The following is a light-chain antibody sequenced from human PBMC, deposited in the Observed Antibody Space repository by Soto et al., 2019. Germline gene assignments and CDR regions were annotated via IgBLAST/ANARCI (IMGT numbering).Light chain of an antibody. Sequence: QSVLTQPPSASGSPGQSVTISCTGTSSDVGGYNYVSWYQQHPGKAPKLMIHEVSNRPSGVPDRFSGSKSGNTASLTVSGLQAEDEADYYCSSYGGSDNVVFGGGTKLTVL. CDR3: SSYGGSDNVV. CDR1: SSDVGGYNY. V-gene: IGLV2-8*01. CDR2: EVS. J-gene: IGLJ2*01.